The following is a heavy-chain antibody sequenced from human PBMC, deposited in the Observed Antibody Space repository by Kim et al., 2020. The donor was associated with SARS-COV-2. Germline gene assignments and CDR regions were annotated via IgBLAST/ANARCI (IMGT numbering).Heavy chain of an antibody. Sequence: NYNPSLKSRVTISVDTSKNQFSLKLSSVTAADTAVYYCARGGPAAMTFDYWGQGTLVTVSS. V-gene: IGHV4-59*09. J-gene: IGHJ4*02. D-gene: IGHD2-2*01. CDR3: ARGGPAAMTFDY.